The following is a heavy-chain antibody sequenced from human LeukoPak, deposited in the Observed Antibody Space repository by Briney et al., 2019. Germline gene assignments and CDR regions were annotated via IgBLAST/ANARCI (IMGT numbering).Heavy chain of an antibody. CDR2: VFSNDEK. J-gene: IGHJ4*02. CDR3: ARGNYFDS. D-gene: IGHD3-10*01. V-gene: IGHV2-26*01. CDR1: GFSLSDRRVG. Sequence: SGPTLVNPIETLTLTCTVSGFSLSDRRVGVSWIRQPPGKALEWLAHVFSNDEKSYSTSLKSRLTISKDTSKSQVVLTMTNMDPVDTATYFCARGNYFDSWGQGTLVTVSS.